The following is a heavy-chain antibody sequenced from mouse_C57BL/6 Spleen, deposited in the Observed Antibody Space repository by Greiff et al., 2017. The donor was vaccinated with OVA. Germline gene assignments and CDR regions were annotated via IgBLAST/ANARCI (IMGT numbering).Heavy chain of an antibody. Sequence: EVKLMESGGGLVKPGGSLKLSCAASGFTFSDYGMHWVRQAPEKGLEWVAYISSGSITIYYADTVKSRFTISRDNAKHTLFLQMTSLRSEDTAMYYCAPSLLNFDYWGQGTTLTVSA. D-gene: IGHD2-10*01. J-gene: IGHJ2*01. CDR1: GFTFSDYG. V-gene: IGHV5-17*01. CDR2: ISSGSITI. CDR3: APSLLNFDY.